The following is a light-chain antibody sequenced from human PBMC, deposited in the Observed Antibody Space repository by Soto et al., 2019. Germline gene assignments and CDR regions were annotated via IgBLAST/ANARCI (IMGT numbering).Light chain of an antibody. Sequence: DIQMTQSPSTLSGSVGDRVTITCRASQGIRNDLGWYQQKPGKAPKLLIYDTSSLKSGVPSRFSGSGSGTDFTLTISSLQPEDFATYYCQQSYSAPWTFGQGTKVDIK. CDR2: DTS. J-gene: IGKJ1*01. V-gene: IGKV1-39*01. CDR1: QGIRND. CDR3: QQSYSAPWT.